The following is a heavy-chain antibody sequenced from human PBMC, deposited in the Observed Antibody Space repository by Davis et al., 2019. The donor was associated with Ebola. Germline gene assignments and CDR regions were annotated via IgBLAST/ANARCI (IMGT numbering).Heavy chain of an antibody. V-gene: IGHV3-30*03. CDR3: ARGDTGDDASELDH. CDR1: GFTLSDHY. D-gene: IGHD3-10*01. CDR2: ISFDASRI. Sequence: GESLKISCAASGFTLSDHYMDWVRQAPGKGLEWVAAISFDASRIYYADSVKGRFTISRDNSKNTLYLQINSLRTEDTATYYCARGDTGDDASELDHWGQGTLVTVSS. J-gene: IGHJ4*02.